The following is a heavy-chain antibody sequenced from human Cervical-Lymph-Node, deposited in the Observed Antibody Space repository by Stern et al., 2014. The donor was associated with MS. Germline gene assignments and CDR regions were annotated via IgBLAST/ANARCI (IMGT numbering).Heavy chain of an antibody. Sequence: EVQLVESGGGLVQPGGSLRLSGAASGFTFSTYWMHWVRQAPGKGLGWVSRINRDGIYTSYADSVKGRFTISRDNAKNTLHLQMNSLRAEDTALYYCVRDLDGGAHFDNWGQGALVTVSS. CDR2: INRDGIYT. CDR3: VRDLDGGAHFDN. J-gene: IGHJ4*02. V-gene: IGHV3-74*01. CDR1: GFTFSTYW. D-gene: IGHD3-16*01.